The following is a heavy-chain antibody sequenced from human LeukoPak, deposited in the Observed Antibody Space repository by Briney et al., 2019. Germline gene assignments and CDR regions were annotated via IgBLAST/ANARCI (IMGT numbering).Heavy chain of an antibody. D-gene: IGHD1-1*01. V-gene: IGHV4-34*01. CDR1: GGSFSGYY. CDR3: ARLWTGTAFDI. Sequence: SETLSLTCAVYGGSFSGYYWSWIRQPPGKGLEWIGEINHSGSTNYNPSLKSRVTISVDTSKNQFSLKLSSVTAADTAVYYCARLWTGTAFDIWGQGTTVTVSS. J-gene: IGHJ3*02. CDR2: INHSGST.